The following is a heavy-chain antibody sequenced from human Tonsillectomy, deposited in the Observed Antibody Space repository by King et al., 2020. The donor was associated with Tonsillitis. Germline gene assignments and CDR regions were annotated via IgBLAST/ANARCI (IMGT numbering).Heavy chain of an antibody. CDR2: ISGDGSSA. Sequence: VQLVESGGGVVQPGGSLRLSCAASGFTFNAYAMHWVRQVPGKGLEWVSLISGDGSSAYFADSVKGRFTVSRDNSKNSLSLQMNSLTSEDTALYYCAKAGYSGYVLVGRQYVPIYNMDVWGKGTPAPAPS. V-gene: IGHV3-43*02. CDR3: AKAGYSGYVLVGRQYVPIYNMDV. CDR1: GFTFNAYA. D-gene: IGHD5-12*01. J-gene: IGHJ6*03.